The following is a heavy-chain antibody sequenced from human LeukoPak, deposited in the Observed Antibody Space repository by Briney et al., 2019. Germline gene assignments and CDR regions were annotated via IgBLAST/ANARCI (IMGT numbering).Heavy chain of an antibody. Sequence: PSETLSLTCTVSGGSISTGDYYWSWIRQPPGKGLEWIGSIYYSGSTYYNPSLKSRVTISVDTSKNQFSLKLSSVTAADTAVYYCATPPTCGGDCYNVRSDDYWGQGTLVTVSS. CDR2: IYYSGST. CDR3: ATPPTCGGDCYNVRSDDY. CDR1: GGSISTGDYY. V-gene: IGHV4-39*01. J-gene: IGHJ4*02. D-gene: IGHD2-21*01.